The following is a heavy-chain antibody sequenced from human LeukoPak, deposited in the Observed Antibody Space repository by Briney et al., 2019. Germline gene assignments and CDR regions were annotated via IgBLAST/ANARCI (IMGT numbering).Heavy chain of an antibody. J-gene: IGHJ4*02. CDR3: ARSTXGTFDX. CDR1: GFTFSIYS. CDR2: ITSDRRTI. V-gene: IGHV3-48*01. D-gene: IGHD1-1*01. Sequence: GGSLRLSCAASGFTFSIYSMNWVRQAPGKGLEWVSYITSDRRTISYADPVKGRFTISRDNDKRLLYLQMDSLRAGDTAIYYCARSTXGTFDXWXQGMXXTVSS.